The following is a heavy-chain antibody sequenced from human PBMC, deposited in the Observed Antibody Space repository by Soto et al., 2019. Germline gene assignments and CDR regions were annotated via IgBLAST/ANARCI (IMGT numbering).Heavy chain of an antibody. CDR1: GFTVSSKD. CDR2: IHSGATT. J-gene: IGHJ6*04. V-gene: IGHV3-66*01. CDR3: ARDAVLCEGGRCYGIPLDV. D-gene: IGHD2-15*01. Sequence: EVQLVESGGGLVQPGGSLRLACAASGFTVSSKDMTWVRQAPGKGLERVSLIHSGATTCYADSLKGRFTISRDTSENTLHLRMHSLRVEDTAVYYCARDAVLCEGGRCYGIPLDVWDKGTTVTVSS.